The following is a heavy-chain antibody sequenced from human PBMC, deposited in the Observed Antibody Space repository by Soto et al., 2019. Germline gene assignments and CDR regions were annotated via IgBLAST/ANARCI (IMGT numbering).Heavy chain of an antibody. CDR2: IYYSGST. V-gene: IGHV4-59*08. CDR3: ARHKGSHGDYFDY. CDR1: GGSISSYY. J-gene: IGHJ4*02. Sequence: SETLSLTCTVSGGSISSYYWSWIRQPPGKGLEWIGYIYYSGSTNYNPSLKSRVTISVDTSKNQFSLKLSSVTAADTAVYYCARHKGSHGDYFDYWGQGTLVTVSS. D-gene: IGHD4-17*01.